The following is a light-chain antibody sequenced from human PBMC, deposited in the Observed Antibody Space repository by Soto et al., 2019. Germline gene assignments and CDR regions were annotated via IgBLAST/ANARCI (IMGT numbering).Light chain of an antibody. J-gene: IGLJ2*01. CDR2: LNRDGSH. CDR1: SGHSNYA. Sequence: QSVLTQSPSASASLGASVKLTCTLSSGHSNYAIAWHQQQPEKGPRYLMKLNRDGSHSKGDGIPNRFSGSSSGAERYLTISSLQSEDEADYSCQTWGTGIVIFGGGTNLTVL. V-gene: IGLV4-69*01. CDR3: QTWGTGIVI.